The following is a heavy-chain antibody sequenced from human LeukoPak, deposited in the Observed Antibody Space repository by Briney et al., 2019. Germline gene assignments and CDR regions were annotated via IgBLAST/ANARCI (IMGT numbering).Heavy chain of an antibody. D-gene: IGHD3-22*01. V-gene: IGHV3-23*01. CDR1: GFTFSSYA. CDR2: ISGSGGST. CDR3: ARDQRGRTGSIMMAVLITGFDY. J-gene: IGHJ4*02. Sequence: PGGSLRLPCAASGFTFSSYAMSWVRQAPGKGLEWVSAISGSGGSTYYADSVKGRFTISRDNSKNTLYLQMNSLRAEDTAVYYCARDQRGRTGSIMMAVLITGFDYWGQGTLVTVSS.